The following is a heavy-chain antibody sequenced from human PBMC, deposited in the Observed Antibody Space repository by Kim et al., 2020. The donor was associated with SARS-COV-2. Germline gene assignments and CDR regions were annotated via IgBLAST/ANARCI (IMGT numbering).Heavy chain of an antibody. D-gene: IGHD3-9*01. CDR3: ARQDYDILTGYYNYGLDV. CDR1: GGSISSYY. Sequence: SETLSLTCTVSGGSISSYYWSWIRQPPGKGLEWIGYIYYSGSTNYNPSLKSRVTISVDTSKNQFSLKLSSVTAADTAVYYCARQDYDILTGYYNYGLDVWGQGTTVTVSS. V-gene: IGHV4-59*08. CDR2: IYYSGST. J-gene: IGHJ6*02.